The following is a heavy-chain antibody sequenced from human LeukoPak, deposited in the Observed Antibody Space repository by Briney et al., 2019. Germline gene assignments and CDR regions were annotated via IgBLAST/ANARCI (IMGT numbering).Heavy chain of an antibody. CDR3: ARDQSFLFGVDTAMVGHYYGMDV. CDR2: IYSGGST. V-gene: IGHV3-66*01. J-gene: IGHJ6*02. Sequence: GGSLRLSCAASGFTVSSNYMSWVRQAPGKGLEWVSVIYSGGSTYYADSVKGRFTISRDNSKNTLYLQMNSLRAEDTAVYYCARDQSFLFGVDTAMVGHYYGMDVWGQGTTVTVSS. CDR1: GFTVSSNY. D-gene: IGHD5-18*01.